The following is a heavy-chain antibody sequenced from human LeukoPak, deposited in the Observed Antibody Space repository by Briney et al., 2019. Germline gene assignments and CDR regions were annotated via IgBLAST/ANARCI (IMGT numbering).Heavy chain of an antibody. D-gene: IGHD6-13*01. Sequence: GGSLRLSCAASGFTLSSYAMHWVRQAPGKGLEWVAVISYDGSNKYYADSVKGRFTISRDNSKNTLYLQMSSLRAEDTAVYYCARAPRTAANFDYWGQGTLVTVSS. CDR3: ARAPRTAANFDY. CDR1: GFTLSSYA. V-gene: IGHV3-30-3*01. CDR2: ISYDGSNK. J-gene: IGHJ4*02.